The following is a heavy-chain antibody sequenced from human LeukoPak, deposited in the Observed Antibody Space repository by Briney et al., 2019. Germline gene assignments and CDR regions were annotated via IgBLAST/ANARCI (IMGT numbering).Heavy chain of an antibody. D-gene: IGHD4-11*01. V-gene: IGHV3-30*03. CDR1: GFTFSSYG. CDR3: AREPSNYYYYGMEG. J-gene: IGHJ6*02. CDR2: ISYDGSNK. Sequence: PGRSLRLSCAASGFTFSSYGMHWVRQAPGKGLEWVAVISYDGSNKYYADSVKGRFTISRDNSKNTLFLQMNSLRVDDTAVYYCAREPSNYYYYGMEGWGQGTTVTVPS.